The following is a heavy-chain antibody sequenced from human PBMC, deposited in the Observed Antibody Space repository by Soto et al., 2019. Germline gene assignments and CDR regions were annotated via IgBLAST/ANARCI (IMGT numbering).Heavy chain of an antibody. V-gene: IGHV1-3*01. D-gene: IGHD3-16*01. CDR2: INAGNGNT. J-gene: IGHJ6*02. CDR1: GYTFTSYA. Sequence: ASVKVSCKASGYTFTSYAMHWVRQAPGQRLEWMGWINAGNGNTKYSQKFQGRVTITRDTSASTAYMDLGSLTSDDTAVYYCAMVDNYVTPTPQDVWGQGNTVTVS. CDR3: AMVDNYVTPTPQDV.